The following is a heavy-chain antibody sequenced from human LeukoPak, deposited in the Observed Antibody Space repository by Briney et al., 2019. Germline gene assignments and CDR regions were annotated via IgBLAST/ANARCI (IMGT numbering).Heavy chain of an antibody. CDR3: ARGGVGATREV. D-gene: IGHD1-26*01. J-gene: IGHJ4*02. V-gene: IGHV4-31*03. CDR2: IYYSGST. Sequence: PSETLSLTCTVSGGSISSGGYYWSWIRQHPGKGLEWIGYIYYSGSTYYNPSLKSRVTISVDTSKNQFSLKLSSVTAADTAVYYCARGGVGATREVWGQGTLVTVSS. CDR1: GGSISSGGYY.